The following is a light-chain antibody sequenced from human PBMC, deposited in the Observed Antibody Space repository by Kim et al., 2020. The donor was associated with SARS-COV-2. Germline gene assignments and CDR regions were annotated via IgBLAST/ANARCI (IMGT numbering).Light chain of an antibody. CDR2: DAS. CDR3: QQYDNLALT. Sequence: DIQMTQSPSSLSASVGDRVTITCQASQDISNYLNWYQRKPGKAPKLLIYDASNLETGVPSRFSGSGSGTDFTFTISSLQPEDIATYYCQQYDNLALTFGGGTKVDIK. CDR1: QDISNY. V-gene: IGKV1-33*01. J-gene: IGKJ4*01.